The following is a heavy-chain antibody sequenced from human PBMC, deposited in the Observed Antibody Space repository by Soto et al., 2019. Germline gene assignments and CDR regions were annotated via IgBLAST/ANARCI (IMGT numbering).Heavy chain of an antibody. CDR3: ARQDCSADSCYWVGYGY. D-gene: IGHD2-15*01. Sequence: EVQLVQSGAEVKKPGESLRISCKGSGYSFTSYWITWVRQMPGKGLEWMGRIDPSDSYTNYSPSFQGHVTISADKSISTAYLQWSSLKASDTAMYYCARQDCSADSCYWVGYGYWGQGTLVTVSS. J-gene: IGHJ4*02. CDR1: GYSFTSYW. V-gene: IGHV5-10-1*01. CDR2: IDPSDSYT.